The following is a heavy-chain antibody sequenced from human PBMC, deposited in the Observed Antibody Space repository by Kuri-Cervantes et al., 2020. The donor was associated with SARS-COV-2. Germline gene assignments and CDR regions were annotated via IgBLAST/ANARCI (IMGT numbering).Heavy chain of an antibody. Sequence: SETLSLTCAVYGGSFSGYYWSWIRQPPGKGLEWIGCIYYSGSTYYNPSLKSRVTISVDTSKNQFSLKLSSVTAADTAVYYCARGPRYCSSTSCYPGLLRYYYGMDVWGQGTTVTVSS. D-gene: IGHD2-2*01. V-gene: IGHV4-34*01. J-gene: IGHJ6*02. CDR1: GGSFSGYY. CDR3: ARGPRYCSSTSCYPGLLRYYYGMDV. CDR2: IYYSGST.